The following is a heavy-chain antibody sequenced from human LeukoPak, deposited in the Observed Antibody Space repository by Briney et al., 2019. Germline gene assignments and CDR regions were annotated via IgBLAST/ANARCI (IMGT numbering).Heavy chain of an antibody. Sequence: ASVKVSCKASGDTFSNYGLSWVRQAPGQGLEWMGWISAYNGNTNYAQKLQGRVTMTTDTSTSTAYMELRSLRSDDTAVYYCARDLYSSNYYYYGMDVWGQGTTVTVSS. J-gene: IGHJ6*02. CDR3: ARDLYSSNYYYYGMDV. CDR1: GDTFSNYG. D-gene: IGHD5-18*01. CDR2: ISAYNGNT. V-gene: IGHV1-18*01.